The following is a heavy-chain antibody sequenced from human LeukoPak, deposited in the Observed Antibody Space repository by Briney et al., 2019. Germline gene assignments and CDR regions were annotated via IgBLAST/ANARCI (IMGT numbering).Heavy chain of an antibody. CDR1: GFTFSDYY. J-gene: IGHJ4*02. CDR3: AREGYDSSGYYYGW. D-gene: IGHD3-22*01. CDR2: ISSSSSYT. Sequence: GGSLRLSCAASGFTFSDYYMSWIRQAPGKGLEWVSYISSSSSYTKYADSVKGRFTISRDNAKNSLYLQMDSLRAEDTAVYYCAREGYDSSGYYYGWWGQGTLVTVSS. V-gene: IGHV3-11*05.